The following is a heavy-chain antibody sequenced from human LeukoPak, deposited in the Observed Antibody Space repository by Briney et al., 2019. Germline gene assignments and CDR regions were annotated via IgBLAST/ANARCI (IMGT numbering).Heavy chain of an antibody. CDR2: IYYSGST. CDR3: ARAPRVGATIEAWFDP. V-gene: IGHV4-61*01. CDR1: GGSVSSGSYY. D-gene: IGHD1-26*01. J-gene: IGHJ5*02. Sequence: SETLSLTCTVSGGSVSSGSYYWRWIRQPPGTGLEWIGYIYYSGSTNYNPSLKSRVTISVDTSKNQFSLKLSSVTAADTAVYYCARAPRVGATIEAWFDPWGREPWSPSPQ.